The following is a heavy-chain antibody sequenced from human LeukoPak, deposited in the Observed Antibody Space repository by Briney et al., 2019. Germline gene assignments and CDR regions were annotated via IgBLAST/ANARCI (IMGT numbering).Heavy chain of an antibody. Sequence: PGGSLRLSCAASGFTFSSYAMHWVRQAPGKGLEYVSAISSNGGSTYYANSVKGRFTISRDNAKNSLYLQMNSLRAEDTAVYYCATDLHRDGVNWPYFDHWGQGTLVTVSS. CDR1: GFTFSSYA. CDR3: ATDLHRDGVNWPYFDH. V-gene: IGHV3-64*01. D-gene: IGHD5-24*01. CDR2: ISSNGGST. J-gene: IGHJ4*02.